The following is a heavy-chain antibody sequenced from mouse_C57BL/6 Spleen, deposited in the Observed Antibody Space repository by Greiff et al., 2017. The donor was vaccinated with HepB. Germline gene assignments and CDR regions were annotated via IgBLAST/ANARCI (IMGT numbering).Heavy chain of an antibody. Sequence: EVQLQQSGPELVKPGASVKMSCKASGYTFTDYNMHWVKQSHGKSLEWIGYINPNNGGTSYNQKFKGKATLTVNKSSSTAYMELRSLTSEDSAVYYCASPAYYSNYCAMDYWGQGTSVTVSS. CDR2: INPNNGGT. CDR1: GYTFTDYN. J-gene: IGHJ4*01. V-gene: IGHV1-22*01. CDR3: ASPAYYSNYCAMDY. D-gene: IGHD2-5*01.